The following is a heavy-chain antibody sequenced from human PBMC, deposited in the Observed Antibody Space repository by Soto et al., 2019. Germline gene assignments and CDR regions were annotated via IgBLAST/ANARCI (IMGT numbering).Heavy chain of an antibody. V-gene: IGHV1-69*01. CDR3: ATGGNYYEPSALAY. CDR2: IIPIFGTP. D-gene: IGHD3-22*01. J-gene: IGHJ4*02. CDR1: GDSFSSYA. Sequence: QVQLVQSVAEVKKPGSSVKVSCTASGDSFSSYAISWVRQAPGHGLEWMGRIIPIFGTPNYAQRVEGRVTITADESTSTANMELSSLRSDDTAVYYCATGGNYYEPSALAYWGQGTLVTVSS.